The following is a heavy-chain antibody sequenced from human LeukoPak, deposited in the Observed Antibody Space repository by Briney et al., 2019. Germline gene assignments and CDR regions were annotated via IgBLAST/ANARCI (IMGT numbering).Heavy chain of an antibody. J-gene: IGHJ4*02. Sequence: PGGSLRLSCAASGFTFSSYDMHWVRHATGKGLEWVSAIGTAGDTYYPGSVKGRFTISRENAKNSLYLQMSSLRAEDTAVYYCARGHGDSNPFPGDYWGQGTLVTVSS. D-gene: IGHD4-17*01. V-gene: IGHV3-13*01. CDR3: ARGHGDSNPFPGDY. CDR2: IGTAGDT. CDR1: GFTFSSYD.